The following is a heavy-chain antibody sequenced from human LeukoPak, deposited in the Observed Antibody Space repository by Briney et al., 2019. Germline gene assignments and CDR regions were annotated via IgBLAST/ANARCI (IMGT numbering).Heavy chain of an antibody. CDR3: ASYSRP. J-gene: IGHJ5*02. Sequence: GGSLRLSCAASGLTFSSQAINWVRQAPGKGLEWGSGISGSGGSIYYADSVKGRFTISRDNSQNTLYLQMNSLRAEDTAVYYCASYSRPWGQGTPVTVSS. CDR2: ISGSGGSI. V-gene: IGHV3-23*01. D-gene: IGHD2-21*01. CDR1: GLTFSSQA.